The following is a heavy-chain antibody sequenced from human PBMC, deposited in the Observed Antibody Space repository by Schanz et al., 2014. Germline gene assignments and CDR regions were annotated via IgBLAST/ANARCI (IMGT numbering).Heavy chain of an antibody. Sequence: VQLVESGGGLVQPGGSLRLSCAASGFTMITYAMHWVRQPPGKGLEWVAIITYDGSNTYHADSVKGRFTISRDNSKNTLYLQMNSLRAEDTAVYYCAKEKGDCSSTSCSYYFDYWGQGTLVTVSS. CDR2: ITYDGSNT. CDR3: AKEKGDCSSTSCSYYFDY. D-gene: IGHD2-2*01. V-gene: IGHV3-30*02. CDR1: GFTMITYA. J-gene: IGHJ4*02.